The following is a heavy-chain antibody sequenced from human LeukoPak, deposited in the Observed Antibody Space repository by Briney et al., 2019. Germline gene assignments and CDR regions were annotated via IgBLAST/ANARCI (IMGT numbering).Heavy chain of an antibody. V-gene: IGHV1-69*06. J-gene: IGHJ1*01. Sequence: ASVKVSCKASGGTFSIYPISWVRQAPGQGLEWMGRIIPLFGTTTYAQNFQGRVTITADKSTRTAYMELSSLSSEDTAMYYCATEDAAAVYFQHWGQGTLVTVSS. D-gene: IGHD6-25*01. CDR3: ATEDAAAVYFQH. CDR2: IIPLFGTT. CDR1: GGTFSIYP.